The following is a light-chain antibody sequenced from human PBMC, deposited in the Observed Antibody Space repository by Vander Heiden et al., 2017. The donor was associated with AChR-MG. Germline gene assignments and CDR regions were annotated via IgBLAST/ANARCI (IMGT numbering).Light chain of an antibody. Sequence: EIVMTQSPATLSVSPGGRATLSCRASQSVSTNLAWYQQKPGQAPRLLISGASTTATGIPARFSGSGSGTEFTLTIRTLQSEDFAVYYCQQYNNWPPTFGQGTKVEIK. V-gene: IGKV3-15*01. CDR1: QSVSTN. CDR3: QQYNNWPPT. CDR2: GAS. J-gene: IGKJ1*01.